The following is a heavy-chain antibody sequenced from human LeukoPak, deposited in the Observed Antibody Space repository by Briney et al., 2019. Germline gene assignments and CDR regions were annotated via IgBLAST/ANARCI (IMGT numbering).Heavy chain of an antibody. D-gene: IGHD3-3*01. CDR3: AKGGQRYDFWRFDY. CDR1: GFTFSTYA. CDR2: ISGSGGST. J-gene: IGHJ4*02. Sequence: GGSLRLSCVASGFTFSTYAMSWVRQAPGKGLEWVSSISGSGGSTYYAEFVKGRSTISRDNSKNTLYLQMNSLRAEDAAVYYCAKGGQRYDFWRFDYWGQGTLVTVSS. V-gene: IGHV3-23*01.